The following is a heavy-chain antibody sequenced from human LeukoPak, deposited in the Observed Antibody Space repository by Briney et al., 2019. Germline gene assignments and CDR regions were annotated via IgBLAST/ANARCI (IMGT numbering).Heavy chain of an antibody. CDR3: ARDGALYSSGWYAGY. Sequence: KPGGSLRLSCAASAFTFSSYSMNWIRQAPGKGLEWVSPISSSSSYIYYADSVKGRFTISRDNAKNSLYLQMNSLRAEDTAVYYCARDGALYSSGWYAGYWGQGTLVTVSS. J-gene: IGHJ4*02. D-gene: IGHD6-19*01. CDR1: AFTFSSYS. CDR2: ISSSSSYI. V-gene: IGHV3-21*01.